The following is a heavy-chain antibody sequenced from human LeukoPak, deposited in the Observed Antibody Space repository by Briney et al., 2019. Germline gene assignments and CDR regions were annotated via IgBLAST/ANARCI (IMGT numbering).Heavy chain of an antibody. V-gene: IGHV4-34*01. J-gene: IGHJ4*02. D-gene: IGHD6-13*01. Sequence: PSETLSLTCAVYGGSFSGYYWSWIRQPPGKGLEWIGEINHSGSTNYNPSLKSRVTISVETSKNQFSLKLSSVAAADTAVYYCAREVAAAGTRYFDYWGQGTLVTVSS. CDR1: GGSFSGYY. CDR2: INHSGST. CDR3: AREVAAAGTRYFDY.